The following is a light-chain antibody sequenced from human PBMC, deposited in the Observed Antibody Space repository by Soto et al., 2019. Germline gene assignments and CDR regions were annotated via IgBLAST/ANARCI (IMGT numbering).Light chain of an antibody. V-gene: IGKV1-5*01. CDR2: DAS. Sequence: DIQMTQSPSTLSASVGDRVTISCRASQTIGSWLAWYQQKPGKAPKVLIYDASTLESGVSSRFSGSGSGTEFTLTISSLQPDDFATYYCQHYNSYWTFGQGTKVDIK. CDR3: QHYNSYWT. CDR1: QTIGSW. J-gene: IGKJ1*01.